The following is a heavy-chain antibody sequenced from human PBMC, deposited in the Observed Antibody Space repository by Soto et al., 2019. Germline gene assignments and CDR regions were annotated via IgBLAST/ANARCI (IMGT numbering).Heavy chain of an antibody. CDR1: GFTFSSYA. Sequence: QVQLVESGGGVVQPGRSLRLSCAASGFTFSSYAMHWVCQAPGKGLEWVAVISYDGSNKYYADSVKGRFTISRDNSKNTLYLQMNSLRPEDTAVYYCARETYYFDYWGQGTLVTVSS. J-gene: IGHJ4*02. CDR3: ARETYYFDY. CDR2: ISYDGSNK. V-gene: IGHV3-30-3*01.